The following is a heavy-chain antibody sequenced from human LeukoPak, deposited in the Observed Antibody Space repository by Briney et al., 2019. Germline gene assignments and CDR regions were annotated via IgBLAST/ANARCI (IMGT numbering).Heavy chain of an antibody. D-gene: IGHD1-26*01. CDR3: ARGVHMWEPGHAFDI. Sequence: ASVKVSCKASGYTFTSYDINWVRQATGQGLEWMGWMNPNSGNTGYAQKFQGSVTMTRNTSTATAYMELSSLKSEDTAVYYCARGVHMWEPGHAFDIWGQGTMVTVSS. J-gene: IGHJ3*02. V-gene: IGHV1-8*01. CDR1: GYTFTSYD. CDR2: MNPNSGNT.